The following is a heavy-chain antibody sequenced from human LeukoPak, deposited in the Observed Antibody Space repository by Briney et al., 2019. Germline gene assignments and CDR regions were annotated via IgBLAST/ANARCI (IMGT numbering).Heavy chain of an antibody. D-gene: IGHD3-22*01. CDR1: GGSISSSSYY. Sequence: SETLPLTCTVSGGSISSSSYYWGWIRQPPGEGLEWIGSIYYSGSTYYNPSLKSRVTISVDTSKNQFSLKLSSVTAADTAVYYCASQLYDSSGYLDYWGQGTLVTVSS. CDR2: IYYSGST. CDR3: ASQLYDSSGYLDY. V-gene: IGHV4-39*01. J-gene: IGHJ4*02.